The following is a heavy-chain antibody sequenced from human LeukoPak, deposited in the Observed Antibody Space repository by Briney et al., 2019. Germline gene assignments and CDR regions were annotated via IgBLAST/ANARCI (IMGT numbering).Heavy chain of an antibody. D-gene: IGHD6-19*01. CDR2: TYYRSKWYN. CDR1: GDSLSSNSAA. J-gene: IGHJ6*02. V-gene: IGHV6-1*01. Sequence: SQTLSLTCALSGDSLSSNSAAWNWIRQSPSRGLEWLGRTYYRSKWYNDYAVSVKSLITINPDTSKNQFSLQLNSVTPEDTAVYYCASEVIAVAGNYYYGMDVWGQGTTVTVSS. CDR3: ASEVIAVAGNYYYGMDV.